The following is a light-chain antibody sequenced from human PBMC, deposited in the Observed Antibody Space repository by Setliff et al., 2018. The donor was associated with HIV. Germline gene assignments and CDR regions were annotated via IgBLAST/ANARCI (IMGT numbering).Light chain of an antibody. Sequence: QSALTQPPSASGSPGQSVTISCTGTSGDVGGYDYVSWYQQHPGKAPKLMIYEVNKRPSGVPDRFSGSKSGDTGSLTISGLQAEDEADYFCTSYAGSNTYVFGTGTKV. CDR1: SGDVGGYDY. CDR3: TSYAGSNTYV. CDR2: EVN. V-gene: IGLV2-8*01. J-gene: IGLJ1*01.